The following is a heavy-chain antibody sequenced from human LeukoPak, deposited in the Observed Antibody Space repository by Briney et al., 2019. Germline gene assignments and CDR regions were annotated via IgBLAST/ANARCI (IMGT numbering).Heavy chain of an antibody. CDR1: GFNFGAYV. D-gene: IGHD3-22*01. V-gene: IGHV3-30*03. J-gene: IGHJ4*02. CDR3: AREGHSSGRAAAFGD. Sequence: GASLRLSCAASGFNFGAYVMRWVRQAPGKGLEWVALMSHDGSIQYGGSMRGRFTISRDDSKGTLDLQMNSLRTEDTAVYHCAREGHSSGRAAAFGDWGQGSPVPVSA. CDR2: MSHDGSI.